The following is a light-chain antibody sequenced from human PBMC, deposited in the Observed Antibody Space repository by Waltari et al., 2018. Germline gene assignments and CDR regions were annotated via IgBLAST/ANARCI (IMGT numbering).Light chain of an antibody. Sequence: DIQMTQSPSTLSASVGHRVPITCRASQSIGSSLAWYQQKPGKAPKVVIYEASSLESGVPSRFSGSGSGTEFTLTISSLQPDDFATYYCQQCNSYLLTFGGGTKVEIK. CDR3: QQCNSYLLT. CDR2: EAS. CDR1: QSIGSS. J-gene: IGKJ4*01. V-gene: IGKV1-5*03.